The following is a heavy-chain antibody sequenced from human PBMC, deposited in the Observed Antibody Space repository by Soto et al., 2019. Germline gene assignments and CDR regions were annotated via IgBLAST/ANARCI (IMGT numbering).Heavy chain of an antibody. CDR1: GYTFTSYG. V-gene: IGHV1-18*01. CDR3: ARDSPPVDY. J-gene: IGHJ4*02. Sequence: QVQLVQSGAEVKKPGASVKVSCKASGYTFTSYGIRWVRQAPGQGFEWMGWISAYNGNTKYAQKLQGRVTMTTDTSMSTAYMELRSLRPDDTAVYYCARDSPPVDYWGQGTLVTVSS. CDR2: ISAYNGNT.